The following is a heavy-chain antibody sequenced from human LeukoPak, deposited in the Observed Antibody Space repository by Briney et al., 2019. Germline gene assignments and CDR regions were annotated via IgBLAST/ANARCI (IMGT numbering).Heavy chain of an antibody. CDR1: GGSISSSSYY. CDR2: IYYSGST. CDR3: ARQGLLVDIVATITESDYFDY. J-gene: IGHJ4*02. V-gene: IGHV4-39*01. D-gene: IGHD5-12*01. Sequence: PSETLSLTCTVSGGSISSSSYYWGWIRQPPGKGLEWIGSIYYSGSTYYNPSLKSRVTISVDTSKNQFSLKLSSVTAADTAVYYCARQGLLVDIVATITESDYFDYWGQGTLVTVSS.